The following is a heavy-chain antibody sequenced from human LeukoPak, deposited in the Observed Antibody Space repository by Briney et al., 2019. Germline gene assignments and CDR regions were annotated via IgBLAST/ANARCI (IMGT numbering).Heavy chain of an antibody. Sequence: ASVKVSCKASGYTFTSYGISWVRQAPGQGLEWMGWISAYNGNTNYAQKFQGRVTMTRDTSISTAYMELSRLRSDDTAVYYCAREGDYDSSGAYNWFDPWGQGTLVTVSS. CDR1: GYTFTSYG. D-gene: IGHD3-22*01. CDR2: ISAYNGNT. CDR3: AREGDYDSSGAYNWFDP. J-gene: IGHJ5*02. V-gene: IGHV1-18*01.